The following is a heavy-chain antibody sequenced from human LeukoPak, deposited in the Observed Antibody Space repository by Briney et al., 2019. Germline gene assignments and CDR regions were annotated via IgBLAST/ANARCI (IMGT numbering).Heavy chain of an antibody. D-gene: IGHD3-9*01. V-gene: IGHV1-18*01. J-gene: IGHJ6*02. CDR2: ISAYNGNT. Sequence: ASVKVSCKASGYTFTSYGISWVRQAPGQGLEWMGWISAYNGNTNYAQKLQGRVTMTTDTSTSTAYMELRSLRSDDTAVYYCARDRAYYDISTGYSLTVWGQGTTVTVSS. CDR3: ARDRAYYDISTGYSLTV. CDR1: GYTFTSYG.